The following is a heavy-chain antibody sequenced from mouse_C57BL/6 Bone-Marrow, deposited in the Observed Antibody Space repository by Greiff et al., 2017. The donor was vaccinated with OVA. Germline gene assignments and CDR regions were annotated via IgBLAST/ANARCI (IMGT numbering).Heavy chain of an antibody. CDR3: ARTDDGYSFAY. V-gene: IGHV1-69*01. Sequence: QVQLQQPGAELVMPGASVKLSCQASGYTFPSYWMHWVKQRPGQGLEWIGEIDPSDSYTNYNQKFKGKSTLTVDKSSSTAYMQLSSLTSEDSAVYYCARTDDGYSFAYWGQGTLVTVSA. J-gene: IGHJ3*01. D-gene: IGHD2-3*01. CDR2: IDPSDSYT. CDR1: GYTFPSYW.